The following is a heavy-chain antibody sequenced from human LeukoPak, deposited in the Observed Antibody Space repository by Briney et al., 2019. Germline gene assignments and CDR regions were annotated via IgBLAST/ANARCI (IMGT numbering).Heavy chain of an antibody. V-gene: IGHV3-53*01. CDR3: AREHYYDSSGPDAIDI. Sequence: GGSLRLSCAASGFTFSSYAMSWVRQAPGKGLEWVSVIYSGGSTYYADSVKGRFTISRDNSKNTLYLQMNSLRAEDTAVYYCAREHYYDSSGPDAIDIWGQGTMVTVSS. J-gene: IGHJ3*02. CDR1: GFTFSSYA. D-gene: IGHD3-22*01. CDR2: IYSGGST.